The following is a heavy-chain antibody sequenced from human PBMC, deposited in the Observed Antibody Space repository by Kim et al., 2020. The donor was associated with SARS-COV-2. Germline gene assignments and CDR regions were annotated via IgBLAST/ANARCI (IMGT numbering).Heavy chain of an antibody. V-gene: IGHV4-59*13. D-gene: IGHD5-18*01. CDR1: GGSISNFY. CDR3: ARSTGYSYGPGGFDP. Sequence: SETLSLTCTVSGGSISNFYWSWIRQPPGKGLEWIGYIYYSGSTDYNPSLRSRVIISVDTSKNQFSLKLSSVTAADTAVYYCARSTGYSYGPGGFDPCGRG. CDR2: IYYSGST. J-gene: IGHJ5*02.